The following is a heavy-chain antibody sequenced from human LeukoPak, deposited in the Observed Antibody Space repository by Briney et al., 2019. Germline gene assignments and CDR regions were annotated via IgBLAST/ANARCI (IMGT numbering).Heavy chain of an antibody. CDR3: ARGKIRRGGPLYYYGMDV. V-gene: IGHV1-8*01. Sequence: ASVKVSCKASGYTFTSYDINWVRQAPGPGLEWTGWMNPNSGNTGYAQKFQGKVTMTRNTSISTAYMELCSLRSEHTAVYYCARGKIRRGGPLYYYGMDVRGQGTTVTVSS. J-gene: IGHJ6*02. CDR1: GYTFTSYD. CDR2: MNPNSGNT. D-gene: IGHD3-16*01.